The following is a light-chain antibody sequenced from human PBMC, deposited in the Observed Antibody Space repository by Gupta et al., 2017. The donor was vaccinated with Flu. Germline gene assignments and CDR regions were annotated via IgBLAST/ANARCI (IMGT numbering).Light chain of an antibody. CDR1: QSISSW. V-gene: IGKV1-5*03. CDR3: QQDNSYPWT. Sequence: PSTLSASVGDRVTITCRASQSISSWLAWYQQKPGKAPKVLIYKASSLETGVPSRFSGSGSGTEFSLTISSLQPDDFAIYYCQQDNSYPWTFGQGTKVEIK. J-gene: IGKJ1*01. CDR2: KAS.